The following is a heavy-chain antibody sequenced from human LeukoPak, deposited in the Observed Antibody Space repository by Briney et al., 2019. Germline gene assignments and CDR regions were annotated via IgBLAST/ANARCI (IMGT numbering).Heavy chain of an antibody. CDR2: ISYDGSNK. D-gene: IGHD3-3*01. J-gene: IGHJ4*02. CDR1: GFTFSSYG. CDR3: ANRSEFWSGPPVDY. Sequence: GGSLRLSCAASGFTFSSYGMHWVRQAPGKGLEWVAVISYDGSNKYYADSVKGRFTISRDNSKNTLYLQMNSLRAEDTAVYYCANRSEFWSGPPVDYWGQGTLVTVSS. V-gene: IGHV3-30*18.